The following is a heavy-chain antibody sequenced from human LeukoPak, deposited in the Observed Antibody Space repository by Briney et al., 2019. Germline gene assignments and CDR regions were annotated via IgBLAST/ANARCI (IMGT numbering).Heavy chain of an antibody. V-gene: IGHV3-33*01. J-gene: IGHJ4*02. CDR3: ASSYCSGGSCSHGVDY. Sequence: GGSLRLSCAASGFTFSSYGMHWVRQAPGKGLEWVAVIWYDGSNKYYADSMKGRFTISRDNSKNTLYLQMNSLRAEDTAVYYCASSYCSGGSCSHGVDYWGQGTLVTVSS. CDR2: IWYDGSNK. CDR1: GFTFSSYG. D-gene: IGHD2-15*01.